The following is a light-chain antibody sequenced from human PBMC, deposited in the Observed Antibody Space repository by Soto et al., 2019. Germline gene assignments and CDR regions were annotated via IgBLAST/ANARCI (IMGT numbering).Light chain of an antibody. CDR2: DAS. V-gene: IGKV3-11*01. CDR1: QSVSSY. CDR3: QQRSNWLVT. Sequence: EIVLTQSPATLSLSPGARATLSCRASQSVSSYLAWYQQKPGQAPRLLIYDASSRATGIPARFSGSGSGTDFTLTISSLEPEDFAVYYCQQRSNWLVTFGGGTKVEVK. J-gene: IGKJ4*01.